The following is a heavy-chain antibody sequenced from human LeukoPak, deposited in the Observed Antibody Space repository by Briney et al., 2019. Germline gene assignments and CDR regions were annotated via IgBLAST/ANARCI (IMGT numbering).Heavy chain of an antibody. V-gene: IGHV3-15*01. CDR3: TTGPFDYYGSASYLANGMDV. CDR1: GFTFSNAW. Sequence: GGSLRLSCAASGFTFSNAWMSWVRQAPGKGLEWVGRIKSKTDGGTTDYTAPVKGRFTISGDDSKNTLYLQMNSLKTVDTAVYYCTTGPFDYYGSASYLANGMDVWGQGTTVTVSS. CDR2: IKSKTDGGTT. D-gene: IGHD3-10*01. J-gene: IGHJ6*02.